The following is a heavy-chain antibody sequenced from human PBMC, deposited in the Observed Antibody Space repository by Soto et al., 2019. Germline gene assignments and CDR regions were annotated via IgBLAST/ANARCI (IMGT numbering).Heavy chain of an antibody. J-gene: IGHJ3*02. D-gene: IGHD3-22*01. V-gene: IGHV3-30-3*01. CDR1: GFTFSIYA. CDR3: ARGDSSGYDAFDI. Sequence: PGGSLRLSGAASGFTFSIYAMHWVLQAPGKGLEWVAVISYDGSNKYYADSVKGRFTISRDNSKNTLYLQMNSLRAEDTAVYYCARGDSSGYDAFDIWGQGTMVTVSS. CDR2: ISYDGSNK.